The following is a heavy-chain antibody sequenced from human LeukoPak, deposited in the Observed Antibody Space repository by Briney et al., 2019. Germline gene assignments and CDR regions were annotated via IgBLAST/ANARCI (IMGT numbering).Heavy chain of an antibody. CDR3: ARHYGSGKYYFDY. Sequence: SETLSLTCTVSGGSISSYYWSWIRQPPGKGLEWIGYIYYSGSTNYNPPLKSRVTISVDTSKNQFSLKLSSVTAADTAVYYCARHYGSGKYYFDYWGQGTLVTVSS. J-gene: IGHJ4*02. V-gene: IGHV4-59*08. CDR1: GGSISSYY. D-gene: IGHD3-10*01. CDR2: IYYSGST.